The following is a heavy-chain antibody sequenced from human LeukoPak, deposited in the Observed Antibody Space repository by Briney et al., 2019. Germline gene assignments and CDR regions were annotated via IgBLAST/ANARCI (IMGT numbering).Heavy chain of an antibody. Sequence: SETLSLTCSVSGGSISSNGYYWGWIRQPPGKGLEWIGAIYYSGSAYYNPSLKSRVTISVGTSKNQFSLKVTSVTAADTAVYYCARAYGARPYYYFDYWGQGSLVTVSS. CDR3: ARAYGARPYYYFDY. D-gene: IGHD4-17*01. CDR2: IYYSGSA. J-gene: IGHJ4*02. V-gene: IGHV4-39*01. CDR1: GGSISSNGYY.